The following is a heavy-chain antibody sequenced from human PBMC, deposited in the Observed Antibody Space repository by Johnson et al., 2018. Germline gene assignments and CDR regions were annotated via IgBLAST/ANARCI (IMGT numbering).Heavy chain of an antibody. CDR1: GFTFGDYP. J-gene: IGHJ4*02. CDR2: IRSKTYGGAT. CDR3: GRGRGAIGY. D-gene: IGHD2-2*02. V-gene: IGHV3-49*05. Sequence: VQLVESGGGLVKXGRSLRLSCTVSGFTFGDYPMSWFRQAPGKGLEWVSFIRSKTYGGATEYAASVKGRFTTSRDDSKNTVYLQMDNLQSEDTAMYYCGRGRGAIGYWGQGTLVTVSS.